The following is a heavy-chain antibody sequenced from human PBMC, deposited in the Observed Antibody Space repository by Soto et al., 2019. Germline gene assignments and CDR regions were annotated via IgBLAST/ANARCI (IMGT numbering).Heavy chain of an antibody. D-gene: IGHD1-7*01. CDR3: AKDRRAGGNYGFYSDF. CDR2: SSATGAGT. V-gene: IGHV3-23*01. CDR1: GFTFSSYG. J-gene: IGHJ4*02. Sequence: GGSLRLSCAASGFTFSSYGMTWVRQAPGKGLEWVSFSSATGAGTYYADSVKGRFTVSRDNSKNTLYLQMTSLRADDTAVYYCAKDRRAGGNYGFYSDFWGQGALVTVSS.